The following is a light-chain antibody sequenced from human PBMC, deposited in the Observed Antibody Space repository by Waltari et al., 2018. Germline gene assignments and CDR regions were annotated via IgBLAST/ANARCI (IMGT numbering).Light chain of an antibody. Sequence: KLTQSQSSLSASVGDTVTITCRASQTISRYLNWYRQQPGKAPKLLIYAATTLQSEVPSRFTGSGSGTDFTLTISSVQPEDFATYYCQQSYSTPRTFGQGTKLDIK. CDR2: AAT. J-gene: IGKJ2*01. V-gene: IGKV1-39*01. CDR3: QQSYSTPRT. CDR1: QTISRY.